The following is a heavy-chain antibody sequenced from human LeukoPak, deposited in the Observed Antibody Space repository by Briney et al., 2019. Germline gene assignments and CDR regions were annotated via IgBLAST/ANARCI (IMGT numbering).Heavy chain of an antibody. D-gene: IGHD3-3*01. CDR1: GYSISSGYY. CDR2: IYHSGNT. V-gene: IGHV4-38-2*02. Sequence: KPSETLSLTCSVSGYSISSGYYWAWIRQPPGKGLEWIGTIYHSGNTYYTPSLKSRVTISVDTSKNQFSLKLSSVTAADTAVYYCARVDFWSGYLLWGQGTLVTVSS. J-gene: IGHJ4*02. CDR3: ARVDFWSGYLL.